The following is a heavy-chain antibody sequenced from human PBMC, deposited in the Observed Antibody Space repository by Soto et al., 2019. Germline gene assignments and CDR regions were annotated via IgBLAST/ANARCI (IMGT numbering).Heavy chain of an antibody. D-gene: IGHD3-16*02. V-gene: IGHV4-39*01. CDR1: GASISSSDYY. CDR3: ARLYGLDAFDI. J-gene: IGHJ3*02. CDR2: IYGGST. Sequence: SETLSLTCSVSGASISSSDYYWGWIRQPPGQGLEWIGSIYGGSTYYNPSLKSRVTISVDTSKNQFSLRLSSVTAADTAVYYCARLYGLDAFDIWGQGTMVTVSS.